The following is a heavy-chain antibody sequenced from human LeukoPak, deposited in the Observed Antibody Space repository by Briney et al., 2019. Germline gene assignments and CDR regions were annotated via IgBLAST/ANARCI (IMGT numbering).Heavy chain of an antibody. CDR1: GFTFSSYS. CDR3: ARDLGLGDILTGYVY. D-gene: IGHD3-9*01. Sequence: GGSLRLSCAASGFTFSSYSMNWVRQAPGKGLEWVSSISSSSSYIYYADSVKGRFTISRDNAKNSLYLQMNSLRAEDTAVYYCARDLGLGDILTGYVYWGQGTLVTVSS. J-gene: IGHJ4*02. CDR2: ISSSSSYI. V-gene: IGHV3-21*01.